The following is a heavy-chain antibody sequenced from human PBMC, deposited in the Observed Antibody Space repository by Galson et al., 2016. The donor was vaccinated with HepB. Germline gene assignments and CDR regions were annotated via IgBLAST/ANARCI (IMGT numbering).Heavy chain of an antibody. V-gene: IGHV4-39*01. CDR1: GGSISITSYY. CDR2: VYFSGST. CDR3: ARVVAAVVPDAVHYYYGMDV. Sequence: TLSLTCTVSGGSISITSYYWGWIRQPPGGGLGWIGNVYFSGSTYNNPSLKRRVPISVDTSKNQFSLKLSSATAADTAIYYCARVVAAVVPDAVHYYYGMDVWGHGTTVTVSS. D-gene: IGHD2-2*01. J-gene: IGHJ6*02.